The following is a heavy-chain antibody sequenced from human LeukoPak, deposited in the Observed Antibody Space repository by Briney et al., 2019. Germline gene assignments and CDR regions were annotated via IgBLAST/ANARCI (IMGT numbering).Heavy chain of an antibody. CDR2: IYTSGST. V-gene: IGHV4-61*02. D-gene: IGHD3-3*01. CDR1: GGSIGSGFYY. J-gene: IGHJ4*02. CDR3: ARVADAFSARDY. Sequence: SETLSLTCTVSGGSIGSGFYYWSWIRQPAGKGLEWIGRIYTSGSTNFNPSLKTRVTISVDTSKNQFSLQLSSVTAADTAVYYCARVADAFSARDYWGQGTLVTVSS.